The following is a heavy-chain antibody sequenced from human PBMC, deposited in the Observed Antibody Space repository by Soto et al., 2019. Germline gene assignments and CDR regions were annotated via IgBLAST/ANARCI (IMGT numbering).Heavy chain of an antibody. CDR3: ARDGGGSSGYYYGFDY. D-gene: IGHD3-22*01. CDR1: GFTFSSYA. CDR2: ISYDETNK. V-gene: IGHV3-30-3*01. J-gene: IGHJ4*02. Sequence: QVQLVESGGGVVQPGRSLRLSCAASGFTFSSYAMHWVRQAPGKGLEWVAVISYDETNKYYADSVKGRFTISRDNSKNTLYLQMNSLRAEDTALYYCARDGGGSSGYYYGFDYWGQGTLVTVSS.